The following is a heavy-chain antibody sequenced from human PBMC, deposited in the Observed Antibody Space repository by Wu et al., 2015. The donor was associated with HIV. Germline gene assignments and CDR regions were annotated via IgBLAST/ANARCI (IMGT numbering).Heavy chain of an antibody. D-gene: IGHD4-11*01. J-gene: IGHJ4*02. V-gene: IGHV1-2*02. CDR2: INPSGGAT. Sequence: QVQLVQSGAEVKKPGSSVKVSCKASGDIFSKYSINWVRQAPGQGLEWMAWINPSGGATIYAQSFEGRVTVTRDTSMTTVYMELESLTSGDTAMYYCARDASPITTEFDHWGQGTLITVSS. CDR3: ARDASPITTEFDH. CDR1: GDIFSKYS.